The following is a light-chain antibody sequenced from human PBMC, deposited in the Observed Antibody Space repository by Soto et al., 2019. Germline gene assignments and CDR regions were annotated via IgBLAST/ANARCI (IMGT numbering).Light chain of an antibody. V-gene: IGKV1-5*01. J-gene: IGKJ1*01. CDR3: QQYNHYWT. CDR2: DAY. Sequence: DIQMTQSASILSASVGDRVAITCLTIQSIHSWWAWYHQKTGKAPNLLIYDAYSLESGVPSRFSGSGSGTEFTLTISSLQPDDFATYYCQQYNHYWTFGQGTKVDIK. CDR1: QSIHSW.